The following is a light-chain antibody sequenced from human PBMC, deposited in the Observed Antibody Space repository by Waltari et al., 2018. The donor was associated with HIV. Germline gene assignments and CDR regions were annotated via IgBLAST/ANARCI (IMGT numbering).Light chain of an antibody. V-gene: IGKV3-20*01. Sequence: EIVLTQSPDTLSLSPGERATLSCTASQSVTSGYLAWYQQKPGRTPRLVISGASSRATGISDRFSGSGSGTHFTLTINGVEPEDFAVYFCQQYATSPELTFGGGTQLDIK. CDR3: QQYATSPELT. CDR2: GAS. CDR1: QSVTSGY. J-gene: IGKJ4*01.